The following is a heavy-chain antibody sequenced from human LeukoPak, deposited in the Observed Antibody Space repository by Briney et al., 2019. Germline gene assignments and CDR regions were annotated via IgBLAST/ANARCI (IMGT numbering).Heavy chain of an antibody. Sequence: PGESLRLSCAASGFSFSNYWFHWVRQAPGEGLEWVAVISYDGSNKYYADSVKGRFTISRDNSKNTLYLQMNSLRAEDTAVYYCARGSIVGATGFDYWGQGTLVTVSS. J-gene: IGHJ4*02. V-gene: IGHV3-30-3*01. CDR3: ARGSIVGATGFDY. CDR2: ISYDGSNK. CDR1: GFSFSNYW. D-gene: IGHD1-26*01.